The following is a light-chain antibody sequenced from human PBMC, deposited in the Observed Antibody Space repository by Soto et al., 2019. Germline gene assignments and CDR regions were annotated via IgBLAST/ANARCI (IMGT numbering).Light chain of an antibody. CDR2: STS. CDR1: TGAVTSGYY. CDR3: LLYFGGAQV. Sequence: QAVVTQEPSLTVSPGGTVTLTCASSTGAVTSGYYPNWFQQKPGQAPRALIYSTSYKHSWTPARFSGSLLGDKAALTLSGVQPEDEAEYYCLLYFGGAQVFGGGTKVTVL. V-gene: IGLV7-43*01. J-gene: IGLJ2*01.